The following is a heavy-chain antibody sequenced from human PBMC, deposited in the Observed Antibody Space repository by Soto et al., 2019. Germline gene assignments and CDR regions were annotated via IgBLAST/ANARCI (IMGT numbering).Heavy chain of an antibody. CDR2: INAGNGNT. D-gene: IGHD3-22*01. CDR3: ASGRPYDSSGYYYGGFDY. CDR1: GYTFTIYA. J-gene: IGHJ4*02. V-gene: IGHV1-3*01. Sequence: ASVKVSCKASGYTFTIYAMHWVRQAPGQRLEWMGWINAGNGNTKYSQKFQGRVTITRDTSASTAYMELSSLRSEDTAVYYCASGRPYDSSGYYYGGFDYWGQGTLVTVSS.